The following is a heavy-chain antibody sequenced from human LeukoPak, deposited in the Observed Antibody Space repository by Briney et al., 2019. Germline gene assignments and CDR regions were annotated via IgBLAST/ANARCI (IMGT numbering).Heavy chain of an antibody. CDR2: TNPSGGST. V-gene: IGHV1-46*01. Sequence: GLEWMGITNPSGGSTSYAQKFQGRVTMTRDTSTSTVYMELSSLRSVDTAVYYCATSTPIGYWGQGTLVTVSS. CDR3: ATSTPIGY. J-gene: IGHJ4*02.